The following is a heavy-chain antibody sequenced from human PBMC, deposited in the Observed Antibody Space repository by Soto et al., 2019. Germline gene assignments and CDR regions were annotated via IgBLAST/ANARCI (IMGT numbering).Heavy chain of an antibody. D-gene: IGHD3-9*01. Sequence: GGSLRLSCAASGFTFSSYAMHWVRQAPGKGLEWVAVISYDGSNKYYADSVKGRFTISRDNSKNTLYLQMNSLRAEDTAVYYCARDRDGDYDILTGYGPRYFDYWGQGTLVTVSS. J-gene: IGHJ4*02. CDR1: GFTFSSYA. V-gene: IGHV3-30-3*01. CDR3: ARDRDGDYDILTGYGPRYFDY. CDR2: ISYDGSNK.